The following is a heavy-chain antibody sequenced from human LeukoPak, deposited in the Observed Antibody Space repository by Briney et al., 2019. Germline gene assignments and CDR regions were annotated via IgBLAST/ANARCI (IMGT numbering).Heavy chain of an antibody. Sequence: GGSLRLSCAASGFTVSSNYMSWVRQAPGKGLEWVSVIYSGGSTYYADSVKGRFTISRDNSKNTLYLQMNSLTAEDTAVYYCARSGMTVSATSDYWGQGTLVTVSS. CDR1: GFTVSSNY. V-gene: IGHV3-53*01. J-gene: IGHJ4*02. D-gene: IGHD6-19*01. CDR2: IYSGGST. CDR3: ARSGMTVSATSDY.